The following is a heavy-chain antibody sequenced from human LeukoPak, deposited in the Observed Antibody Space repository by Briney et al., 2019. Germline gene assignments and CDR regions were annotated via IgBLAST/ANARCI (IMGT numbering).Heavy chain of an antibody. CDR1: GFTFGDYA. Sequence: GGSLRLSCTASGFTFGDYAMSWVRQAPGKGLEWVGFIRSKAYGGTTEYAASVKGRFTISRDDSKSIAYLQMNSLKTEDTAVYYCTRDWDYYDSSGYYSYWGQGILVTVSS. V-gene: IGHV3-49*04. D-gene: IGHD3-22*01. CDR3: TRDWDYYDSSGYYSY. CDR2: IRSKAYGGTT. J-gene: IGHJ4*02.